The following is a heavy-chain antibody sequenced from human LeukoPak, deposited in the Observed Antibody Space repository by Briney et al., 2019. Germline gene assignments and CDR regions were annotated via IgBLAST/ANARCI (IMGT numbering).Heavy chain of an antibody. D-gene: IGHD6-19*01. V-gene: IGHV5-51*01. CDR1: GYTLTNNW. CDR2: IYPGDSNT. CDR3: ARRFSSGWSDY. J-gene: IGHJ4*02. Sequence: GESLKISCKISGYTLTNNWIGWVRQVPGKGLEYMGIIYPGDSNTRYSPSFQGQVTISADKSISTAYLQLSSLKASDTAMYFCARRFSSGWSDYWGQGTLVTVSS.